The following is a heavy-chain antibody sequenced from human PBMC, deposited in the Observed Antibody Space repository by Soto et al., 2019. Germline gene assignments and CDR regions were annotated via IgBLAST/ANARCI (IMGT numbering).Heavy chain of an antibody. D-gene: IGHD3-22*01. CDR1: GFTFSSYA. Sequence: GGSLRLSCVASGFTFSSYAMSWVRQAPGKGLEWVSGISGSGGNTYYADSVKGRFTISRDTSTNTLYLQMNSLRAEDTAVYYCVKDATMIVVATFDYWGQGTLVTVSS. CDR3: VKDATMIVVATFDY. J-gene: IGHJ4*02. V-gene: IGHV3-23*01. CDR2: ISGSGGNT.